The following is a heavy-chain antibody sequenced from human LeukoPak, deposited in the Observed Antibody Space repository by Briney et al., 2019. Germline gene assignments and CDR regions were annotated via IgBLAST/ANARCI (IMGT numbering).Heavy chain of an antibody. CDR1: GFTFSSYA. V-gene: IGHV3-23*01. CDR2: ISGSGGST. CDR3: ARGRGYELT. Sequence: PGGSLRLSCAASGFTFSSYAMSWVRQAPGKGLEWISAISGSGGSTYYADSVKGRFTISRDNSKNTLYPQMNSLRAEDTAVYYCARGRGYELTWGQGTLVTVSS. D-gene: IGHD5-12*01. J-gene: IGHJ5*02.